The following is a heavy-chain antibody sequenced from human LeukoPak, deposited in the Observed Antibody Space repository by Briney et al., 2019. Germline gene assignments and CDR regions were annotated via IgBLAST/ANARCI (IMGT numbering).Heavy chain of an antibody. Sequence: GGSLRLSCAASGFTFSGYAMHWVRQAPGKGLEWVAVISYDGSNEYYADSVKGRFTISRDNSKNTLYLQMNSLSVEDTAVYYCARASYYDSSGYDPLDYWGQGTLVTVSS. CDR3: ARASYYDSSGYDPLDY. V-gene: IGHV3-30-3*01. D-gene: IGHD3-22*01. CDR1: GFTFSGYA. CDR2: ISYDGSNE. J-gene: IGHJ4*02.